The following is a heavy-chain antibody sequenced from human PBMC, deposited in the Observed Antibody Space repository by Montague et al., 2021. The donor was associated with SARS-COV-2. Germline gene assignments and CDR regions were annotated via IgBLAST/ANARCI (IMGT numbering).Heavy chain of an antibody. J-gene: IGHJ1*01. CDR1: GFTFSSYA. CDR2: ISYDGSNK. D-gene: IGHD5-24*01. Sequence: SLRLSCAASGFTFSSYAMHWVRQAPGKGLEWVALISYDGSNKYSVDSVKGRFTISRDNSKNTLYLQMNSLRAEDTAVYYCARGIDGYNEYFQHGGQGTLVTVSS. CDR3: ARGIDGYNEYFQH. V-gene: IGHV3-30*04.